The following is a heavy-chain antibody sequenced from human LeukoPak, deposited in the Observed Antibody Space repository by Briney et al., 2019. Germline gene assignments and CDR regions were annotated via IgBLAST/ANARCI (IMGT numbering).Heavy chain of an antibody. V-gene: IGHV3-21*01. CDR3: ARDAVNYSSGWYGRYYYFDY. CDR1: GFTFSSYS. J-gene: IGHJ4*02. Sequence: GGSLRLSCAASGFTFSSYSMNWVRQAPGKGLEWVSSISSSSSYIYYADSVKGRFTISRDNSKNTLYLQMNSLRAEDTAVYYCARDAVNYSSGWYGRYYYFDYWGQGTLVTVSS. D-gene: IGHD6-19*01. CDR2: ISSSSSYI.